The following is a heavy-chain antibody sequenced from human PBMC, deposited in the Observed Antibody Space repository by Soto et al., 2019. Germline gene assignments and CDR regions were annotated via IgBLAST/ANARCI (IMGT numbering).Heavy chain of an antibody. CDR2: ISYSGNT. Sequence: QVQLQESGPGLVKPSQTLSLTGSVSGASITSRGSYWTWIRQPPGKGLEWIGHISYSGNTFYNSSLQSRLTISVDTSKHQFSLKMTSVTAAATAVYFCARETMWPSGRYYYYHMDVWGQGTTVPVSS. CDR3: ARETMWPSGRYYYYHMDV. V-gene: IGHV4-30-4*01. D-gene: IGHD3-10*01. J-gene: IGHJ6*02. CDR1: GASITSRGSY.